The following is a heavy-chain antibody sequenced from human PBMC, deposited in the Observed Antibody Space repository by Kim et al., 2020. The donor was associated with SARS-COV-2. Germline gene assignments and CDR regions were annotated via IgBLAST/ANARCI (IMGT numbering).Heavy chain of an antibody. J-gene: IGHJ3*02. Sequence: KYYADSVKGRFTISRDNSKNTLYLQMNSLRAEDTAVYYCARDGALLWAFDIWGQGTMVTVSS. CDR2: K. CDR3: ARDGALLWAFDI. V-gene: IGHV3-33*01. D-gene: IGHD3-10*01.